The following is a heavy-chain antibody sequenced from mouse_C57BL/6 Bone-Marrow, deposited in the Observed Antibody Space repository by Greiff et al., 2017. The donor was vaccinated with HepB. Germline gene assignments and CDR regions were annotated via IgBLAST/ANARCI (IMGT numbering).Heavy chain of an antibody. Sequence: VQLQQPGAELVMPGASVKLSCKASGYTFTSYWMHWVKQRPGQGLEWIGEIDPSDSYTNYNQKFKGKSTLTVDKSSSTAYMQLSSLTSEDSAVYYCASTMVTTEFAYWGQGTLVTVSA. J-gene: IGHJ3*01. D-gene: IGHD2-2*01. CDR1: GYTFTSYW. V-gene: IGHV1-69*01. CDR3: ASTMVTTEFAY. CDR2: IDPSDSYT.